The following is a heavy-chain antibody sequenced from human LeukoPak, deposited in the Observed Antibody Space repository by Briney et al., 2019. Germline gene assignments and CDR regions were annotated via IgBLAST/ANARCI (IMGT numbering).Heavy chain of an antibody. CDR2: IYYSGST. J-gene: IGHJ6*03. CDR3: ARDNLRYFDWTSDYYYYMDV. D-gene: IGHD3-9*01. Sequence: SETLSLTCTVSGGSISSYYWSWIRQPPGKGLEWIGYIYYSGSTNYNPSLKSRVTISVDTSKNQFSLKLSSVTAADTAVYYCARDNLRYFDWTSDYYYYMDVWGKGTTVTISS. CDR1: GGSISSYY. V-gene: IGHV4-59*12.